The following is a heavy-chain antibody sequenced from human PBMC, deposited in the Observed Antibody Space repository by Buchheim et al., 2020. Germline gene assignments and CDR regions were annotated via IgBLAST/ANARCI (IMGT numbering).Heavy chain of an antibody. CDR2: INHSGST. Sequence: QVQLQQWGAGLLKPSETLSLTCAVYGGSFSGYYWSWIRQPPGKGLEWIGEINHSGSTNYNPSLKSRVTISVDTSKIQFSLKLSSVTAADTAVYYCARGLRWGTITPSYYFDYWGQGTL. D-gene: IGHD5-12*01. CDR3: ARGLRWGTITPSYYFDY. V-gene: IGHV4-34*01. J-gene: IGHJ4*02. CDR1: GGSFSGYY.